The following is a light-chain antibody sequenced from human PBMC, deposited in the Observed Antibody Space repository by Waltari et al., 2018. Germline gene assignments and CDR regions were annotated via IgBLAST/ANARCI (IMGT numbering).Light chain of an antibody. CDR1: QTVRTTY. J-gene: IGKJ4*01. Sequence: EIVLTQSPGNLSLSPGERATLSCRASQTVRTTYLAWYQQKPGQAPTLLIYGASSRATGIPDRLSGSGSGIDFSLTISSLEPEDFAVYYCQQYDISPLTFGGGTKVEIK. V-gene: IGKV3-20*01. CDR3: QQYDISPLT. CDR2: GAS.